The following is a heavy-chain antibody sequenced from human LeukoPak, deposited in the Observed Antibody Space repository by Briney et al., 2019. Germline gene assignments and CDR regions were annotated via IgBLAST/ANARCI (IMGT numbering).Heavy chain of an antibody. J-gene: IGHJ6*04. V-gene: IGHV3-21*01. CDR2: INNSSSYI. D-gene: IGHD6-13*01. CDR3: ARIAAAGLYYYYGMDV. Sequence: GGSLTLSCAASRFTFSSYSMNWVRQPPGKGLEWVSSINNSSSYIYYADSVKGRFTISRDSAKNSLYLQMNSLRAEDTAVYYCARIAAAGLYYYYGMDVWGKGTTVTVSS. CDR1: RFTFSSYS.